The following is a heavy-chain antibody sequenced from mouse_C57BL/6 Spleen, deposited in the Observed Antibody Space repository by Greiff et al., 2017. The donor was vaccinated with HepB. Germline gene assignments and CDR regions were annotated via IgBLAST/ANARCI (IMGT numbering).Heavy chain of an antibody. CDR1: GFTFTDYY. V-gene: IGHV7-3*01. J-gene: IGHJ2*01. CDR3: ARSYDFDY. D-gene: IGHD2-12*01. CDR2: IRNKATGYTT. Sequence: EVQLVESGGGLVQPGGSLSLSCAASGFTFTDYYMSWVRQPPGKALEWLGFIRNKATGYTTEYSASVRGRFTISRDNSQSILYLQMNALRAEDSATYYCARSYDFDYWGQGTTLTVSS.